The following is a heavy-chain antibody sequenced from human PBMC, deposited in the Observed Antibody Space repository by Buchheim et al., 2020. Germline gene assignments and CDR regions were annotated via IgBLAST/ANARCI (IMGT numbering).Heavy chain of an antibody. V-gene: IGHV1-46*01. CDR1: GYTFTSYY. Sequence: QVQLAQSGAEVKKPGASVKVSCKASGYTFTSYYMHWVRQAPGQGLEWMGIINPSGGSTSYAQKFQGRVAMTRDTSTSTVYLELSSLRSEDTAVYYCARVHITGLGTPTWFDPWGQGTL. CDR3: ARVHITGLGTPTWFDP. CDR2: INPSGGST. J-gene: IGHJ5*02. D-gene: IGHD3-16*01.